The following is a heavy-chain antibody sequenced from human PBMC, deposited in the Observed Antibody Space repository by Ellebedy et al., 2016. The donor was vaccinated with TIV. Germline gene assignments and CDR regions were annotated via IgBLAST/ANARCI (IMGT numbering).Heavy chain of an antibody. J-gene: IGHJ4*02. V-gene: IGHV4-61*01. D-gene: IGHD3-3*01. CDR2: VYYNGHT. CDR3: ASLPYDFWSGYYPDC. CDR1: GASVSVGTYY. Sequence: SETLSLTXSVSGASVSVGTYYWTWIRQPPGKGLEWIGYVYYNGHTNYNPSLKSRVTISLDTSKNQFSLNLRSMTAADTAVYYCASLPYDFWSGYYPDCWGPGTLVTVSS.